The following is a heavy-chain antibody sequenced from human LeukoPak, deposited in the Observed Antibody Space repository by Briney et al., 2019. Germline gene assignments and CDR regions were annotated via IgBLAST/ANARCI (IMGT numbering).Heavy chain of an antibody. J-gene: IGHJ1*01. D-gene: IGHD3-10*01. CDR1: GFSISDNF. V-gene: IGHV3-66*01. CDR3: ARDTDYYGSGRQGYFDH. CDR2: IFSGGET. Sequence: GGSLRLSCAVSGFSISDNFMGWVRQTPGKGLEWVSFIFSGGETYSADSVKGRFAISKDNSKNTLHLQMNSLRVEDTAMYYCARDTDYYGSGRQGYFDHWGQGTLVTVSS.